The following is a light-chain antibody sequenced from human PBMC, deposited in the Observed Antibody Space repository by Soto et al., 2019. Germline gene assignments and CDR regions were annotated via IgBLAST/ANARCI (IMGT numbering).Light chain of an antibody. CDR3: QQYNHWTSIT. Sequence: EIVMTQSPATLSVSPGERAILSCSASQSIRTNVAWYQQRPGQAPRLLIYGDSTRATAIPATFSGSGSGTEFTLTISSLQPEDFAIYYCQQYNHWTSITFGQGTRLEF. J-gene: IGKJ5*01. CDR2: GDS. V-gene: IGKV3-15*01. CDR1: QSIRTN.